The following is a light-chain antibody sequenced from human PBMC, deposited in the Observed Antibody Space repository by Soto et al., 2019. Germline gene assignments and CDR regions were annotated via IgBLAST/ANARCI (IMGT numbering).Light chain of an antibody. CDR2: DAS. V-gene: IGKV3-15*01. CDR1: QSVSSN. Sequence: DIVMTQSPGTLSVSPGERATLSCRASQSVSSNLAWYQQKPGQAPRLLIYDASTRANGIPARFSGRGSGTDFTPSNSSLQSEDFAVYFCQQYNTWPPYTFGQGTKLEI. CDR3: QQYNTWPPYT. J-gene: IGKJ2*01.